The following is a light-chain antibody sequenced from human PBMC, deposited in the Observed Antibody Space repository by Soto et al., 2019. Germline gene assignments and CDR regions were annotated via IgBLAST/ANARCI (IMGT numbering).Light chain of an antibody. CDR2: TAS. CDR3: QQGSSFPLT. CDR1: QDISTG. Sequence: DIQMTQSPSSVSASVGDRVSITCRGSQDISTGLAWFQQKPGEAPRLLIYTASSLHSGVPSRFSGSGSGTDFTLTISSLQPEDFATYYCQQGSSFPLTFGGGTKVDIK. V-gene: IGKV1-12*01. J-gene: IGKJ4*01.